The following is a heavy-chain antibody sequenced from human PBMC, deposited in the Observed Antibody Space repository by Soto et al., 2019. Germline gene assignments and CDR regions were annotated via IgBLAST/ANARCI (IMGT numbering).Heavy chain of an antibody. V-gene: IGHV4-4*02. CDR1: GVSISSGNW. CDR2: IFHDGTA. CDR3: ARLVYDTRLNYMYFDF. D-gene: IGHD3-10*01. Sequence: SETLSLTCAVSGVSISSGNWWTWVRQTPQRGLEYIGEIFHDGTANYYPSFERRVAISVDTSKNQFSLKLTSVTAADPAMYLCARLVYDTRLNYMYFDFWGQGALVTVSS. J-gene: IGHJ4*02.